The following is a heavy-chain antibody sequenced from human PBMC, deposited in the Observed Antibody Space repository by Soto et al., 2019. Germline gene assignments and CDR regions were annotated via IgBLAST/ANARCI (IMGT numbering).Heavy chain of an antibody. D-gene: IGHD3-9*01. CDR1: GYTFTSYD. Sequence: QVQLVQSGAEVKKPGASVKVSCKASGYTFTSYDINWVRQATGQGLEWMGWMNPNSGNIGYAKKFQGRVTMTRNTSITTTYMELSSLRSEDTAVYYCARERTYFGDYWGQGTLVTVSS. V-gene: IGHV1-8*01. J-gene: IGHJ4*02. CDR2: MNPNSGNI. CDR3: ARERTYFGDY.